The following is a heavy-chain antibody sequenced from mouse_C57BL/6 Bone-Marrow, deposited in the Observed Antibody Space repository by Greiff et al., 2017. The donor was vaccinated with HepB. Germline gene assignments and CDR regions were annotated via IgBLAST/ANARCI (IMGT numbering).Heavy chain of an antibody. V-gene: IGHV5-9-1*02. D-gene: IGHD1-1*01. J-gene: IGHJ1*03. Sequence: DVMLVESGEGLVKPGGSLKLSCAASGFTFSSYAMSWVRQTPEKRLEWVAYISSGGDYIYYADTVKGRFTISRDNARNTLYLQMSSLKSEDTAMYYCTRDHGYYGSNWYFDVWGTGTTVTVSS. CDR3: TRDHGYYGSNWYFDV. CDR2: ISSGGDYI. CDR1: GFTFSSYA.